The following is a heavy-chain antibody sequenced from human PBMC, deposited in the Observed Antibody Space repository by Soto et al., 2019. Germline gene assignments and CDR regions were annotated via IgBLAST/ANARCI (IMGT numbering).Heavy chain of an antibody. J-gene: IGHJ4*02. CDR1: GDSVSSNSAA. D-gene: IGHD2-15*01. CDR3: ARVDRYCSVGRCYSFFDY. CDR2: TYYRSKWYN. Sequence: QTLSLTCAISGDSVSSNSAAWNWIRQSPSRGLEWLGRTYYRSKWYNDYAVSVKSRITINPDTSKNQFSLQLNSVTPEDTAVYYCARVDRYCSVGRCYSFFDYWGQGTLVTVSS. V-gene: IGHV6-1*01.